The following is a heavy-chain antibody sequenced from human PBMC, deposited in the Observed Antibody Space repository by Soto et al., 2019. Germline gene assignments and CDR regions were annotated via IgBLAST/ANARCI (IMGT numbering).Heavy chain of an antibody. V-gene: IGHV1-46*01. Sequence: GASVKVSCKPSGGTFSSYSFSWVRQAPGQGLEWMGIINPSGGSTSYAQKFQGRVTMTRDTSTSTVYMELSSLRSEDTAVYYCARDGDSSKNDAFDIWGQGTMVTVSS. D-gene: IGHD3-22*01. CDR1: GGTFSSYS. CDR2: INPSGGST. J-gene: IGHJ3*02. CDR3: ARDGDSSKNDAFDI.